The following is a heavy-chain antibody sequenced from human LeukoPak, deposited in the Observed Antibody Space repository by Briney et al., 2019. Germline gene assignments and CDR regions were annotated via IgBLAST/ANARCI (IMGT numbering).Heavy chain of an antibody. J-gene: IGHJ3*02. CDR2: IKSKTDGGTT. V-gene: IGHV3-15*01. CDR3: STDGPNAFDI. CDR1: GFTFTTAW. Sequence: SGGSLRLSCAASGFTFTTAWMSWVRQAPGKGLEWVGRIKSKTDGGTTDYAAPVKGRVSISRDDSINAVYLQMNSLKTDDTAVYYCSTDGPNAFDIWGQGTMVTVSS.